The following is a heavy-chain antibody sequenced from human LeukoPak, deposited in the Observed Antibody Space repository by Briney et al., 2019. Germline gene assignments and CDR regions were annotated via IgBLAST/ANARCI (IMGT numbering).Heavy chain of an antibody. Sequence: SETLSLTCTVSNYSFSSNGHWSWIRQSPGGGLGWIGSVSQSGNAYYNASVKGRVLLSFDPAKKELSLQINSVTAKDTALYFCASLRFGESYFDFWGQGTQVTASS. V-gene: IGHV4-38-2*02. J-gene: IGHJ4*02. CDR3: ASLRFGESYFDF. D-gene: IGHD2/OR15-2a*01. CDR2: VSQSGNA. CDR1: NYSFSSNGH.